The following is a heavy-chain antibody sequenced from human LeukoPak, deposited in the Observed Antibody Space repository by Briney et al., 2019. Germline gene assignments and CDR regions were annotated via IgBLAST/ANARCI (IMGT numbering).Heavy chain of an antibody. J-gene: IGHJ3*02. V-gene: IGHV4-4*02. CDR3: ARDLRYFDWNDAFDI. D-gene: IGHD3-9*01. CDR2: IYHSGST. Sequence: SGTLSLTCAVSGGSISSSNWWSWVRQPPGKGLEWIGEIYHSGSTNYNLSLKSRVTISVDKSKNQFSLKLSSVTAADTAVYYCARDLRYFDWNDAFDIWGQGTMVTVSS. CDR1: GGSISSSNW.